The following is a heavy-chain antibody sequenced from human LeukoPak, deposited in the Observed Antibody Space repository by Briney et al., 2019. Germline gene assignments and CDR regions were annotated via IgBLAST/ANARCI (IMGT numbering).Heavy chain of an antibody. CDR3: AKDMERYNWNDAIDY. J-gene: IGHJ4*02. CDR1: GFTFDDYA. Sequence: TGGSLRLSCAASGFTFDDYAMHWGRQAPGKGLEWVSLISGDGGSTYYADSVKGRFTISRDNSKNSLYLQMNSLRTEDTALYYCAKDMERYNWNDAIDYWGQGTLVTVSS. CDR2: ISGDGGST. V-gene: IGHV3-43*02. D-gene: IGHD1-20*01.